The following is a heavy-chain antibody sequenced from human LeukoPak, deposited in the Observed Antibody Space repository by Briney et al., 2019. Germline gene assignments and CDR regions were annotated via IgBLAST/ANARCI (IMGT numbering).Heavy chain of an antibody. V-gene: IGHV4-34*01. CDR3: ARVQYQLLYPFMIFYYFDY. Sequence: SETLSLTCAVYGGSFSGYYWSWIRQPPGKGLEWIGEINHSGSTNYNPSLKRRVTISVDTSKNQFSLKLSSVTAADTAVYYCARVQYQLLYPFMIFYYFDYWGQGTLVTVSS. CDR1: GGSFSGYY. D-gene: IGHD2-2*02. J-gene: IGHJ4*02. CDR2: INHSGST.